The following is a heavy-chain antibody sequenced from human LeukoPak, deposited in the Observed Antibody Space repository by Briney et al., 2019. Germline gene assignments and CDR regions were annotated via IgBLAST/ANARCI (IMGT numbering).Heavy chain of an antibody. Sequence: SETLSLTCTVSGGSISSGSYYWSWIRQPAGKGLEWLGRIYTSGSTNYNPSLKSRVTISVDTSKNQFSLKLSSVTAADTATYYCARETTLAGFASGLGFNYWGQGILVTVSS. D-gene: IGHD6-19*01. CDR1: GGSISSGSYY. J-gene: IGHJ4*02. CDR3: ARETTLAGFASGLGFNY. CDR2: IYTSGST. V-gene: IGHV4-61*02.